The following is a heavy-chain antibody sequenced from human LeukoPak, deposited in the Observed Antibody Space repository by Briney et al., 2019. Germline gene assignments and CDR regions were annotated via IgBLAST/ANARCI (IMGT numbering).Heavy chain of an antibody. CDR3: ARDGLGTTVTPYPYYYYYYMDV. J-gene: IGHJ6*03. D-gene: IGHD4-17*01. CDR1: GGSISSYY. Sequence: SETLSLTCTVSGGSISSYYWSWIRQPAGKGLEWIGRIYTSGSTNYNPSPKSRVTMSVDTSKNQFSLKLSSVTAADTAVYYCARDGLGTTVTPYPYYYYYYMDVWGKGTTVTVSS. CDR2: IYTSGST. V-gene: IGHV4-4*07.